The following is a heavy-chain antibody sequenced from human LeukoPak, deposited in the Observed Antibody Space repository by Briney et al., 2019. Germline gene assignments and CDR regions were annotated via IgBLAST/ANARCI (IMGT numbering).Heavy chain of an antibody. CDR2: ISYDGSNK. CDR3: ARGRIAERYFDY. CDR1: GFTFSSYA. D-gene: IGHD6-13*01. Sequence: PGGSLRLSCAASGFTFSSYAMHWVRQAPGKGLEWVAVISYDGSNKYYADSVKGRFTISRDNSKNTLYLQMNSLRAEDTAVYYCARGRIAERYFDYWGQGTLVTVSS. V-gene: IGHV3-30-3*01. J-gene: IGHJ4*02.